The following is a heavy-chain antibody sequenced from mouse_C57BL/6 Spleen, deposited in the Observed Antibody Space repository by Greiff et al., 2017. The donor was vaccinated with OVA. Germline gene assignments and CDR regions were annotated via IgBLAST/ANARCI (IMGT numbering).Heavy chain of an antibody. CDR1: GYTFTSYW. D-gene: IGHD1-1*01. V-gene: IGHV1-55*01. CDR2: IYPGSGST. Sequence: VKLQQPGAELVKPGASVKMSCKASGYTFTSYWITWVKQRPGQGLEWIGDIYPGSGSTNYNEKFKSKATLTVDTSSSTAYMQLSSPTSEDSAVYYCARRNYGSSYWYFYVWGTGTTVTVSS. CDR3: ARRNYGSSYWYFYV. J-gene: IGHJ1*03.